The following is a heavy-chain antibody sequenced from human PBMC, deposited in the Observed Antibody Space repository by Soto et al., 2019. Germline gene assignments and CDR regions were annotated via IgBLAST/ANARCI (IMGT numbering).Heavy chain of an antibody. CDR1: GFTFSSYS. J-gene: IGHJ4*02. Sequence: GGSLRLSCAASGFTFSSYSMNWVRQAPGKGLEWVSSISSSSSYIYYADSVKGRFTISRDNAKNSLYLQMNSLRAEDTAVYYCARGVTMVREQPPYWGQGTLVTVSS. CDR3: ARGVTMVREQPPY. V-gene: IGHV3-21*01. CDR2: ISSSSSYI. D-gene: IGHD3-10*01.